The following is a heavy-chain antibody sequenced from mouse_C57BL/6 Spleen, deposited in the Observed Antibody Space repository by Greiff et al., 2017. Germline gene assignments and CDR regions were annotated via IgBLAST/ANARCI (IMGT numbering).Heavy chain of an antibody. V-gene: IGHV5-17*01. CDR3: ARGYDYDYYYAMDY. Sequence: EVNLVESGGGLVKPGGSLKLSCAASGFTFSDYGMHWVRQAPEKGLEWVAYISSGSSTIYYADTVKGRFTISRDNAKNTLFLQMTSLRSEDTAMYYCARGYDYDYYYAMDYWGQGTSVTVSS. CDR2: ISSGSSTI. D-gene: IGHD2-4*01. J-gene: IGHJ4*01. CDR1: GFTFSDYG.